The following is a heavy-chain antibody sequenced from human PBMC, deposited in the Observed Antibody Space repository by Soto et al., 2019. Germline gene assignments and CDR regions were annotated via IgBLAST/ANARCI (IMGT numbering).Heavy chain of an antibody. CDR1: GFTFSSYG. J-gene: IGHJ4*02. D-gene: IGHD2-15*01. CDR3: ARDGYCSGGICYRLLIVYY. Sequence: QVQLVESGGGVAQPEKSLRLSCTASGFTFSSYGMHWVRQVPGKGLEWVALIWYDGSKKYYADSVKGRFTISRDNSKNTLFLQMDSLRAEDTAVYHCARDGYCSGGICYRLLIVYYWGQGTLVTVSS. CDR2: IWYDGSKK. V-gene: IGHV3-33*01.